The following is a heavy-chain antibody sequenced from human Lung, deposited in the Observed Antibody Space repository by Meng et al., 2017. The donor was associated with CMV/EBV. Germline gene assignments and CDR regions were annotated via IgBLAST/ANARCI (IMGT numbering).Heavy chain of an antibody. V-gene: IGHV3-23*01. Sequence: GGSXRLXCAASGFPFRSYAMSWVRQAPGKGLEWVSSISGSVGNTYYADSVKGRFTISRDNSGDTLYMQMSSLRAEDTAVYYCAREEAMVGYYTNWFDAWGQGALVTV. J-gene: IGHJ5*02. CDR2: ISGSVGNT. CDR3: AREEAMVGYYTNWFDA. CDR1: GFPFRSYA. D-gene: IGHD5-18*01.